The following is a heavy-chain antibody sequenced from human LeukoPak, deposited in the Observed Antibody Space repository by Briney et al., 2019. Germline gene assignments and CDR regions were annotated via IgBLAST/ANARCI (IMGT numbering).Heavy chain of an antibody. CDR2: ISHSGTT. CDR3: ARARPYRTFDY. J-gene: IGHJ4*02. V-gene: IGHV4-59*12. Sequence: SETLSLTCTVSGGSMNPYYWSWIRQPPGKGLEWIAYISHSGTTKYNPSLKSRVTISVDTSKTQFSLKLSSVTAADTAVYYCARARPYRTFDYWGQGTLVTVSS. CDR1: GGSMNPYY.